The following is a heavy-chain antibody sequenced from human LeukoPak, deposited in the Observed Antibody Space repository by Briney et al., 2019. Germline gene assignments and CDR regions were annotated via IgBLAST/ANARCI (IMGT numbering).Heavy chain of an antibody. D-gene: IGHD2-15*01. V-gene: IGHV4-38-2*02. Sequence: SETLSLTCTVSGYSISSGYYWGWIRQPPGKGLEWIGSIYHSGSTYYNPSLKSRVTISVDTSKNQFSLKLSSVTAADTAVYYCASHHYCSGGSCQTLFDYWGQGTLVTVSS. J-gene: IGHJ4*02. CDR2: IYHSGST. CDR1: GYSISSGYY. CDR3: ASHHYCSGGSCQTLFDY.